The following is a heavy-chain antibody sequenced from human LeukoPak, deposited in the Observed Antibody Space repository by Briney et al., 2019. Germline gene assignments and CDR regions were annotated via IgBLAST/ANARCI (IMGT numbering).Heavy chain of an antibody. D-gene: IGHD5-18*01. CDR1: GYTFTSYY. Sequence: ASVKVSCKASGYTFTSYYMHWVRQAPGQGLEWMGIINPSGGSTSYAQKFQGRVTMTRDTSISTAYMELSRLRSDDTAVYYCAKSMGGYSYGYHYYYYMDVWGKGTTVTVSS. J-gene: IGHJ6*03. V-gene: IGHV1-46*01. CDR2: INPSGGST. CDR3: AKSMGGYSYGYHYYYYMDV.